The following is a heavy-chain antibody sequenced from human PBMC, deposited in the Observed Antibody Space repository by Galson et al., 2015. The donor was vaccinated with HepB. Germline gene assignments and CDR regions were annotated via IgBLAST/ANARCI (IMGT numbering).Heavy chain of an antibody. D-gene: IGHD3-3*01. Sequence: SLRLSCAASGFTFSPFGMTWVRRAPGKGLEWVSVIGRDPNYIHYADSVKGRFITSRDNAKNPVYLQMNSLRVEDSGVYYCARDASEWSRDYWGQGTLVTVSS. CDR1: GFTFSPFG. CDR3: ARDASEWSRDY. CDR2: IGRDPNYI. J-gene: IGHJ4*02. V-gene: IGHV3-21*03.